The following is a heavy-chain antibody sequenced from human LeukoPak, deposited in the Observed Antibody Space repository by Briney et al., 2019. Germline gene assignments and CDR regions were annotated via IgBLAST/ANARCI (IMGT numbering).Heavy chain of an antibody. D-gene: IGHD2/OR15-2a*01. J-gene: IGHJ5*02. V-gene: IGHV3-7*01. CDR3: ARKFYSGPNWFDP. CDR1: GFTFSSYW. Sequence: PGGSLRLSCAASGFTFSSYWMGWARQAPGKGLEWVANIKQDGSEKYYVDSVKGRFTISRDNAKNSMYLQMNSLRAEDTAVYYCARKFYSGPNWFDPWGQGTLVTVSS. CDR2: IKQDGSEK.